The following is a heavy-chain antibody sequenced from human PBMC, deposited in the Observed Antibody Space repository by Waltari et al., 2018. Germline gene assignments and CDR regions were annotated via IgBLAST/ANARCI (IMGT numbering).Heavy chain of an antibody. D-gene: IGHD6-19*01. V-gene: IGHV3-23*01. CDR3: AKGNSSGWYNFDY. Sequence: EVKLLESGGGLAKPGGSVRLSWAAAGFTVSRSAMSWVRQAPGKGLEWVAGISGSGGSTYYADSVKGRFTMSRDNSKNALYLQMNSMTADDTAVYYCAKGNSSGWYNFDYWGQGTLVTVSS. CDR1: GFTVSRSA. J-gene: IGHJ4*02. CDR2: ISGSGGST.